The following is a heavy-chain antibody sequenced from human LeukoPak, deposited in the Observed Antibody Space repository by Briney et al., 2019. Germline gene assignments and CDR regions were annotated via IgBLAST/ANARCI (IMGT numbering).Heavy chain of an antibody. V-gene: IGHV3-30-3*01. CDR1: GFTFSSYA. D-gene: IGHD6-13*01. J-gene: IGHJ5*02. CDR3: ARDGDSSSWPDRNWFDP. CDR2: ISYDGSDK. Sequence: QPGGSLRLSCAASGFTFSSYAMHWVRQAPGKGLEWVAVISYDGSDKYYADSVKGRFTISRDNSKNTLYLQMNSLRAEDTAVYYCARDGDSSSWPDRNWFDPWGQGTLVTVSS.